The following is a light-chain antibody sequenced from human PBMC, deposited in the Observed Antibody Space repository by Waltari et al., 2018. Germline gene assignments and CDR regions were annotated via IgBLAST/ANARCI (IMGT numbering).Light chain of an antibody. Sequence: QSGLTQPPSASGTPGQRVIISCSGSTSNIVSNYVYWYQHVPGAAPKLLIYRNDQRPSGVPGRFSGSKSGASASLAISGLRSEEEAHYFCASWDESLSGFVVFGGGTKLTVL. J-gene: IGLJ2*01. CDR3: ASWDESLSGFVV. CDR1: TSNIVSNY. V-gene: IGLV1-47*01. CDR2: RND.